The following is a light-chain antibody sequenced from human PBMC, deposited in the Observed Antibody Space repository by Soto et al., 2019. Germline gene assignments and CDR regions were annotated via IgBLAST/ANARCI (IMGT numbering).Light chain of an antibody. V-gene: IGKV3-15*01. CDR1: QSVSSD. J-gene: IGKJ1*01. CDR2: DSS. Sequence: IVLTQSPATLSLSPGERATLSCRASQSVSSDLAWYQQKPGQAPRLLIYDSSTRATGIPARFSGSGSGTEFTLTISSLQSEDFAVYYCQQYNNWLRTFGQGTKVDIK. CDR3: QQYNNWLRT.